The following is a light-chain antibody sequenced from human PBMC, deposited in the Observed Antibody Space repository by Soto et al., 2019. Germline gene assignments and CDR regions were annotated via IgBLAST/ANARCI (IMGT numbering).Light chain of an antibody. CDR2: EVS. V-gene: IGLV2-23*02. CDR3: CSYAGSRTYYV. CDR1: STDVGSYNL. Sequence: QSVLTQPASVSGSPGQSVTISCTGTSTDVGSYNLVSWYQHHPGKAPKLMIYEVSKRPSGVSNRFSGSKSGNTASLTISGLQAEDEADYYCCSYAGSRTYYVFGTGTKLTVL. J-gene: IGLJ1*01.